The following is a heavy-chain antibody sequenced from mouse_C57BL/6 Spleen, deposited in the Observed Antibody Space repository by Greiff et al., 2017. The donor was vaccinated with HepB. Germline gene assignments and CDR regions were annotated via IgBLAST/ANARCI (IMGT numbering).Heavy chain of an antibody. V-gene: IGHV1-50*01. CDR1: GYTFTSYW. CDR2: IDPSDSYT. D-gene: IGHD1-1*01. J-gene: IGHJ2*01. Sequence: QVQLQQSGAELVKPGASVKLSCKASGYTFTSYWMQWVKQRPGQGLEWIGEIDPSDSYTNYNQKFKGKATLTVDTSSSTAYMQLSSLTSEDSAVYYCARRTVVGGYFDYWGQGTTLTVSS. CDR3: ARRTVVGGYFDY.